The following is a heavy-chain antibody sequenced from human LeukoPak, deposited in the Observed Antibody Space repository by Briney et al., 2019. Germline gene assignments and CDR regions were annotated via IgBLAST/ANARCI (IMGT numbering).Heavy chain of an antibody. Sequence: SETLSLTCAVYGGSFSGYYWSWIRQPPGKGLEWIGEINHSGSTNYNPSLKSRVTISVDTSKNQFSLKLSSVTAADTAVYYCARGRLRFLEWFPTLNGMDVWGQGTTVTVSS. CDR1: GGSFSGYY. CDR2: INHSGST. V-gene: IGHV4-34*01. CDR3: ARGRLRFLEWFPTLNGMDV. J-gene: IGHJ6*02. D-gene: IGHD3-3*01.